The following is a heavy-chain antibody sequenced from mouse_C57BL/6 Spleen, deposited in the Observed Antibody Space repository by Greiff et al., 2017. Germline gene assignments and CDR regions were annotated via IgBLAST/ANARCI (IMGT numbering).Heavy chain of an antibody. Sequence: EVKLVESGGGLVQPGGSLSLSCAASGFTFTDYYMSWVRQPPGKALEWLGFIRNKANGYTTEYSASVKGRFTISRDNSQSILYLHMNALRAEDSAIYYCASLYYGYDYYAMDYWGQGTSVTVSS. CDR1: GFTFTDYY. CDR2: IRNKANGYTT. D-gene: IGHD2-2*01. V-gene: IGHV7-3*01. CDR3: ASLYYGYDYYAMDY. J-gene: IGHJ4*01.